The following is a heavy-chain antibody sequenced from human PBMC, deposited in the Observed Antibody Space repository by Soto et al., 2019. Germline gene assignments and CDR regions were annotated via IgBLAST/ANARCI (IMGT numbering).Heavy chain of an antibody. CDR2: INYSGST. CDR3: ARENYYALDY. V-gene: IGHV4-59*01. Sequence: SSTLSVTCTVSIGSMSSYNWNWVRQPPGKGLEWIGFINYSGSTHYNPSLKSRVTISLDTSKNQFSLKLNSVTAADTAVYYCARENYYALDYWGPGTLVTVSS. J-gene: IGHJ4*02. CDR1: IGSMSSYN. D-gene: IGHD3-10*01.